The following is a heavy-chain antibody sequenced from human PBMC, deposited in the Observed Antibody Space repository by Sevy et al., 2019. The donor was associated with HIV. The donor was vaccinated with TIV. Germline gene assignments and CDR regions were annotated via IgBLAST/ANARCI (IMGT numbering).Heavy chain of an antibody. CDR3: ARPGITSGYLDYFDY. CDR2: VSDDGSTK. V-gene: IGHV3-30*04. CDR1: GFTFNTYP. J-gene: IGHJ4*02. Sequence: GGSLRLSCVVSGFTFNTYPLHWVRQAPGKGLEWVAVVSDDGSTKYYADSVKGRFTISRDNSKNTLYLQMNSLRADDTAIYYSARPGITSGYLDYFDYWGQGTLVTVSS. D-gene: IGHD3-22*01.